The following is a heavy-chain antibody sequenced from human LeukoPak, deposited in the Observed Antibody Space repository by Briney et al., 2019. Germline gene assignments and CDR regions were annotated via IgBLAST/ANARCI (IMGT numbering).Heavy chain of an antibody. CDR2: ISGSGGST. V-gene: IGHV3-23*01. D-gene: IGHD3-10*01. CDR1: GFTFSSYA. CDR3: AKDLYYGSVLDAFDI. Sequence: GGSLRLSCAASGFTFSSYAMSWVRQAPGRGLEWVSSISGSGGSTYYADSVKGRFTISRDNSKNTLYLQMNSLRAEDTAVYYCAKDLYYGSVLDAFDIWGQGTMVTVSS. J-gene: IGHJ3*02.